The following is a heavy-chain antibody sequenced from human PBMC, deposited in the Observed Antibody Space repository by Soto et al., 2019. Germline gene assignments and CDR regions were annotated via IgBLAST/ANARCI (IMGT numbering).Heavy chain of an antibody. Sequence: ASVKVSCKASGFTFTSSAVQWVRQARGQRLEWMGWINAGNGNTKYSQKFQGRVTITRDTSASTAYMELSSLRSEDTAVYYCARDRRRIDYYGSGSYWAGYGMDVWGQGTTGTVSS. D-gene: IGHD3-10*01. CDR3: ARDRRRIDYYGSGSYWAGYGMDV. CDR1: GFTFTSSA. J-gene: IGHJ6*02. V-gene: IGHV1-3*01. CDR2: INAGNGNT.